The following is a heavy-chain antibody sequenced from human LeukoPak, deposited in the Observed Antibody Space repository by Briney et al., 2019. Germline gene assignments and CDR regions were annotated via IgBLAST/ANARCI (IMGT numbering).Heavy chain of an antibody. CDR1: GFTFSSYA. J-gene: IGHJ5*02. V-gene: IGHV3-30-3*01. CDR2: ISYDGSNK. D-gene: IGHD6-19*01. Sequence: GGALRLSCAASGFTFSSYAMHWVRQAPGKGVEWVAVISYDGSNKYYADSVKGRFTISRDNSKNTLYLQMNSLRAEDTAVYYCARDLIAVAGHNWFDPWGQGTLVTVSS. CDR3: ARDLIAVAGHNWFDP.